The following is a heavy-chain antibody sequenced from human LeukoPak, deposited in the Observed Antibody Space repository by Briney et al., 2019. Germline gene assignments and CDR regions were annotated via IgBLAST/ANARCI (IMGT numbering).Heavy chain of an antibody. CDR2: ISSSSSTI. CDR1: GFTFSSYS. V-gene: IGHV3-48*04. J-gene: IGHJ3*02. Sequence: GGSLRLSCAASGFTFSSYSMNWVRQAPGKGLEWVSYISSSSSTIYYADSVKGRFTISRDNAKNSLYLQMNSLRAEDTAVYYCARDSFKGQDFHDAFDIWGQGTMVTVSS. CDR3: ARDSFKGQDFHDAFDI. D-gene: IGHD3/OR15-3a*01.